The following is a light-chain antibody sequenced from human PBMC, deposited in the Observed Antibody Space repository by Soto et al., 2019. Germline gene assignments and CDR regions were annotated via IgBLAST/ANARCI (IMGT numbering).Light chain of an antibody. CDR2: DAS. CDR1: QAISSY. CDR3: LQHDRYPYS. J-gene: IGKJ2*03. Sequence: DIQMTQSPSAMSVSIGDRVTITCRACQAISSYLAWFQQKSGKVPTRLIYDASTLQSGVPSRFSGSGSGTDFTLTITNVQPEDVATYFCLQHDRYPYSFGQGTKL. V-gene: IGKV1-17*03.